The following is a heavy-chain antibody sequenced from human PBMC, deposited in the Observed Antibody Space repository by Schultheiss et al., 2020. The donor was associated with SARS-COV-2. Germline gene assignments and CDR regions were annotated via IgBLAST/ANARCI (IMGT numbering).Heavy chain of an antibody. CDR2: INHSGST. D-gene: IGHD3-22*01. Sequence: GSLRLSCTVSGGSISSYYWSWIRQPPGKGLEWIGEINHSGSTSYNPSLKSRVTISVDTSKNQFSLKLSSVTAADTAVYYCARGDDYYDSSGYTNWFDPWGQGTLVTVSS. V-gene: IGHV4-34*01. CDR1: GGSISSYY. CDR3: ARGDDYYDSSGYTNWFDP. J-gene: IGHJ5*02.